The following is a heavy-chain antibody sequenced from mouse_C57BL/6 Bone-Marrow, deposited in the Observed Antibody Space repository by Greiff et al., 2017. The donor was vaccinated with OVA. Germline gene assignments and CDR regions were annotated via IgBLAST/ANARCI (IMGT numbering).Heavy chain of an antibody. CDR1: GYTFTSYG. CDR2: IHTGNGYT. Sequence: EVQLQESGAELVRPGSSVKLSCKTSGYTFTSYGINWVKQRPGQGLEWIGMIHTGNGYTEYNEKFKGKATLTSDKSSSTAYMQLSSLTSEDSAIYFCAGDPSFGYWGQGTTLTVSS. J-gene: IGHJ2*01. V-gene: IGHV1-58*01. CDR3: AGDPSFGY.